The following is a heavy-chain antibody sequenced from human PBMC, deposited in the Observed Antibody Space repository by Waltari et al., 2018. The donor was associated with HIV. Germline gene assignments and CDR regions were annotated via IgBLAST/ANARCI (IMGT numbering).Heavy chain of an antibody. J-gene: IGHJ4*02. Sequence: QVQLVQSGAEVKKPGSSVKVSCKASGGTFSSYAISWVRQAPGQGLEWMGGIIPIFGTANYAQKFQGRVTITADESTSTAYMELSSLRSEDTAVYYCARVERTGYSGYDLYYFDYWGQGTLVTVSS. V-gene: IGHV1-69*01. CDR2: IIPIFGTA. D-gene: IGHD5-12*01. CDR1: GGTFSSYA. CDR3: ARVERTGYSGYDLYYFDY.